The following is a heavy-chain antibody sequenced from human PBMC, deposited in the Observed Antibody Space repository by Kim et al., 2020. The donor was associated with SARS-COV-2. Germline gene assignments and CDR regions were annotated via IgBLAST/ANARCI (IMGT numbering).Heavy chain of an antibody. D-gene: IGHD1-26*01. CDR2: ITGSGDYT. V-gene: IGHV3-23*01. CDR1: GFTFDSYP. CDR3: ANVGWAEF. J-gene: IGHJ4*02. Sequence: GGSLRLSCVGSGFTFDSYPISWVRQAPGKGLEWVSAITGSGDYTAYADSVMGRFTISRDNSRSTLYLQMNNLIPDDTAIYYCANVGWAEFWGQGTLVPGS.